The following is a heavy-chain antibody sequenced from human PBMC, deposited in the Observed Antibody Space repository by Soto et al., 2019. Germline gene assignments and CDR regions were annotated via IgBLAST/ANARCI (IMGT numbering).Heavy chain of an antibody. D-gene: IGHD2-21*02. V-gene: IGHV4-34*01. J-gene: IGHJ3*02. Sequence: QVQLQQWGAGLLKPSETLSLTCAVYGGSFSGYYWSWIRQPPGKGLEWIGEINHSGSTNYNPSLKSRVTISVDTSKNQFSLKLSSVTAADTAVYYCARGVVVTVKSAFDIWGQGTMVTVSS. CDR1: GGSFSGYY. CDR2: INHSGST. CDR3: ARGVVVTVKSAFDI.